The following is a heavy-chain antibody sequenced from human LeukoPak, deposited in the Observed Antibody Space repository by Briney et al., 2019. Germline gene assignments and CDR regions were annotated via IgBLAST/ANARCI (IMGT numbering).Heavy chain of an antibody. J-gene: IGHJ4*02. CDR2: VTWEGFA. CDR1: GFTFDEHT. CDR3: VRDALPHCASSSCYQFDY. V-gene: IGHV3-43*01. Sequence: GGSLRLSCVATGFTFDEHTIHWVRQRPGKGLEWVSLVTWEGFAFYGDSVKGRFTVSRDRKENSVFLQMNSLDPEDSAVYFCVRDALPHCASSSCYQFDYWGQGTLVTVSS. D-gene: IGHD2-2*01.